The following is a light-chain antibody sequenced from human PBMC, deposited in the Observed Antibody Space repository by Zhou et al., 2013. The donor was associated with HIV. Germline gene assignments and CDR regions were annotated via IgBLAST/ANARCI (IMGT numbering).Light chain of an antibody. J-gene: IGKJ4*01. CDR2: GAS. Sequence: EIVLTQSPDILSLSPGDGATLSCRASQRVSSSYLSWYQQKPGRTPRLLIYGASNRAAGVPDRFSGSGSGTDFTLTISSLEPEDFAVYYCQQRSNWPPSLTFGGGTKVEIK. V-gene: IGKV3D-20*02. CDR3: QQRSNWPPSLT. CDR1: QRVSSSY.